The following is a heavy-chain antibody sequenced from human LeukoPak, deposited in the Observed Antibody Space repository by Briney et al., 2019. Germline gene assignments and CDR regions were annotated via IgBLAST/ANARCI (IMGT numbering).Heavy chain of an antibody. V-gene: IGHV3-23*01. D-gene: IGHD6-13*01. CDR2: ISGSGGST. J-gene: IGHJ4*02. Sequence: PGGSLRLSCAASGFTFSSYGMSWVRQAPGKGLEWVSAISGSGGSTYYADSVKGRFTISRDNSKNTLYLQMNSLRAEDTAVYYCAKLGSSSWYLHSPYYFDYWGQGTLVTVSS. CDR1: GFTFSSYG. CDR3: AKLGSSSWYLHSPYYFDY.